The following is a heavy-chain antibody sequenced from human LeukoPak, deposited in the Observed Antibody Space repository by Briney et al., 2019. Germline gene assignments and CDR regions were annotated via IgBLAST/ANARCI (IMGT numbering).Heavy chain of an antibody. J-gene: IGHJ5*02. CDR3: ARSPWQLVLGWFDP. Sequence: GGSLRLSCAASGFTFSSYSMNWVRQAPGKGREWVSSISSSSSYIYYADSVKGRFTISRDNAKNSLYLQMNSLRAEDTSLYYSARSPWQLVLGWFDPWGQGTLVTVSS. D-gene: IGHD6-6*01. CDR1: GFTFSSYS. CDR2: ISSSSSYI. V-gene: IGHV3-21*01.